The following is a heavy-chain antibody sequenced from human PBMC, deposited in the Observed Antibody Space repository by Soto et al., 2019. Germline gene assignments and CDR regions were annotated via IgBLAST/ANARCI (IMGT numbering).Heavy chain of an antibody. CDR2: ISGSGGST. CDR1: GFTFSSYA. D-gene: IGHD3-10*01. J-gene: IGHJ4*02. CDR3: AKDPNYGSGSYRGPKVC. V-gene: IGHV3-23*01. Sequence: EVQLLESGGGLVQPGGSLRLSCAASGFTFSSYAMSWVRQAPGKGLEWVSAISGSGGSTYYADSVKGRFTISRDNSKNTLYLQMNSLRAEDTAVYYCAKDPNYGSGSYRGPKVCWGQGTLVTVSS.